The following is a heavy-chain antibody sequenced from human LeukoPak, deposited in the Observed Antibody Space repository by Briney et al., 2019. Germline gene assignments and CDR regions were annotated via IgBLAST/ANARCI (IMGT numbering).Heavy chain of an antibody. CDR3: ASRIVVVTALFDY. Sequence: SSETLSLTCSVSGGAIATSSYYWGWIRQPPGKGLEWIGSIYYSGSTYYNPSLKSRVTISVDTSKNQFSLKLSSVTAADTAVYYCASRIVVVTALFDYWGQGTLVTVSS. CDR2: IYYSGST. CDR1: GGAIATSSYY. V-gene: IGHV4-39*01. J-gene: IGHJ4*02. D-gene: IGHD2-21*02.